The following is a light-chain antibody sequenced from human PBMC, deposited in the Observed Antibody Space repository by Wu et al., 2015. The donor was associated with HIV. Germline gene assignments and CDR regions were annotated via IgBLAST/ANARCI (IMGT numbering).Light chain of an antibody. CDR2: GAS. Sequence: EIVMTQSPATLSVSPGERATLSCRASQSVSSNLAWYQQKPGQAPRLLIYGASTRATGIPARFSGSGSGTDFTLTISRLEPEDFAVYYCQQCGSSPLTFGGGTKVEIK. CDR3: QQCGSSPLT. V-gene: IGKV3-15*01. J-gene: IGKJ4*01. CDR1: QSVSSN.